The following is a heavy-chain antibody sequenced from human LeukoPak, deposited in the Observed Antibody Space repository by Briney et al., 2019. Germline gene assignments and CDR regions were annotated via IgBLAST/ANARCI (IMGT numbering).Heavy chain of an antibody. J-gene: IGHJ5*02. CDR2: INPNSGGT. CDR3: ARGGLLWFGELLWDNWFDP. Sequence: GASVKVSCKASGYTFTSYGISWVRQAPGQGLEWMGWINPNSGGTNYAQKFQGRVTMTRDTSISTAYMELSRLRSDDTAVYYCARGGLLWFGELLWDNWFDPWGQGTLVTVSS. V-gene: IGHV1-2*02. CDR1: GYTFTSYG. D-gene: IGHD3-10*01.